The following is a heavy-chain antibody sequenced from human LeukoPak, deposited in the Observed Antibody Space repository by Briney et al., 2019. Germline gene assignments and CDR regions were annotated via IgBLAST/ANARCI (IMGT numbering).Heavy chain of an antibody. CDR1: GGSFSGYY. J-gene: IGHJ4*02. Sequence: SETLSLTCAVYGGSFSGYYLSWIRQPPGKGLEWIGEINHSGSTSYNPSLRSRVTISVDTSKNQFSLKLSSVTAADTAVYYCARDSIAAAGTPFDYWGQGTLVTVSS. D-gene: IGHD6-13*01. CDR3: ARDSIAAAGTPFDY. V-gene: IGHV4-34*01. CDR2: INHSGST.